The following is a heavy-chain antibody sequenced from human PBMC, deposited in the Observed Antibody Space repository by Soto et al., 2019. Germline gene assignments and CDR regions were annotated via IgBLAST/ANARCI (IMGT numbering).Heavy chain of an antibody. V-gene: IGHV5-51*01. Sequence: GESLKISCKGSGYSFTSYWIGWVRQMPGKGLEWMGIIYPGDSDTRYSPSFQGQVTISADKSISTAYPQWSSLKASDTAMYYCARRKTYYYGSEGYSYYYMDVWGKGTTVTVSS. J-gene: IGHJ6*03. CDR2: IYPGDSDT. CDR3: ARRKTYYYGSEGYSYYYMDV. CDR1: GYSFTSYW. D-gene: IGHD3-10*01.